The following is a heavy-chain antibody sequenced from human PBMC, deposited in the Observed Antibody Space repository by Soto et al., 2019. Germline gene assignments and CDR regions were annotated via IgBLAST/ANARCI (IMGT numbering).Heavy chain of an antibody. CDR3: QRDNGDSYGYTLDP. CDR2: IYYSGST. Sequence: FATLSLTCTASGGTISSVCRSWIRHPPGKGMEWIGYIYYSGSTNYNPSLKSRVTISVDTSKNQFSLKLSYVTAEDMAVYSWQRDNGDSYGYTLDPGGQGTLATVS. CDR1: GGTISSVC. J-gene: IGHJ5*02. V-gene: IGHV4-59*01. D-gene: IGHD5-18*01.